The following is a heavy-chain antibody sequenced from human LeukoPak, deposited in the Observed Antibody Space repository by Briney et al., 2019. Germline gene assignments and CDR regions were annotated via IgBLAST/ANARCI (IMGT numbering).Heavy chain of an antibody. CDR3: ARVTYYYDSSGYYYHHAFDI. J-gene: IGHJ3*02. CDR2: IYPGDSDT. V-gene: IGHV5-51*01. Sequence: GESLKISCKGSGYSFTSYWIGWVRQMPGKGLEWMGIIYPGDSDTRYSPSFQGQVTISADKSISTAYLQWSSPKASDTAMYYCARVTYYYDSSGYYYHHAFDIWGQGTMVTVSS. CDR1: GYSFTSYW. D-gene: IGHD3-22*01.